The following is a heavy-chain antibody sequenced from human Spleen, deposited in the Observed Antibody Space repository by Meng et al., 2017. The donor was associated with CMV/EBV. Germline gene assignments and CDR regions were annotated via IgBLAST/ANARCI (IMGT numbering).Heavy chain of an antibody. J-gene: IGHJ2*01. CDR1: GGSFSGHY. CDR3: ASEPVGWYFDL. D-gene: IGHD1-14*01. CDR2: INHGGVT. V-gene: IGHV4-34*01. Sequence: LTGGVYGGSFSGHYWTWVRQPPGKGLEWIGEINHGGVTHYNSSLSSRVTIFLDTSKRQFSLRLTSVTVADTAVYYCASEPVGWYFDLWGRGTLVTVSS.